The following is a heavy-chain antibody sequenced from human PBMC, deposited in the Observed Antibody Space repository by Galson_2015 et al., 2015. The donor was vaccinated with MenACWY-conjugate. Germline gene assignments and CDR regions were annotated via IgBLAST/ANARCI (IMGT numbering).Heavy chain of an antibody. Sequence: SLRLSCAASGFTFSSYDMHWVRQATGKGLEWVSAIGTAGDTYYPGSVKGRFTISRENAKNSLYLQMNSLRAGDTAVYYCARDRANYGMDVWGQGTTVTVSS. D-gene: IGHD3-10*01. J-gene: IGHJ6*02. CDR2: IGTAGDT. CDR1: GFTFSSYD. V-gene: IGHV3-13*04. CDR3: ARDRANYGMDV.